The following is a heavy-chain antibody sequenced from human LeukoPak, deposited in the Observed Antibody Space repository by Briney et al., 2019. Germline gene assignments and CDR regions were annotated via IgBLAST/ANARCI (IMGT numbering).Heavy chain of an antibody. V-gene: IGHV1-8*03. CDR2: MNPNSGNT. J-gene: IGHJ6*03. CDR1: GYTFTSYD. Sequence: ASVKVSCKASGYTFTSYDINWVRQATGQGLEWMGWMNPNSGNTGYAQKFQGRVTISRNTSISTAYMELCSLRSEDTAVYYCARSDCSSTSCYNYYYYYMDVWGKGTTVTVSS. D-gene: IGHD2-2*01. CDR3: ARSDCSSTSCYNYYYYYMDV.